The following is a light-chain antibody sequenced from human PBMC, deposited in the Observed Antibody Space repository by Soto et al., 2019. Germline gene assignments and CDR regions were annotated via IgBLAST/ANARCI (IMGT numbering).Light chain of an antibody. CDR3: QQYGSSPIT. V-gene: IGKV3-20*01. CDR1: QSVSSSY. J-gene: IGKJ5*01. CDR2: GAS. Sequence: EIVLTQSPGTLSLSTGERATLSRRASQSVSSSYLAWYQQKPGQAPRLLVYGASNRATGIPDRFSGSGSGTDFTLTISRLEPEDFAVYYCQQYGSSPITFGQGTRLE.